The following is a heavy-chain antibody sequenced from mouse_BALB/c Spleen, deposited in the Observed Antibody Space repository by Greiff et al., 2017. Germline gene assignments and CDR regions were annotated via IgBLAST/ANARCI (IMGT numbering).Heavy chain of an antibody. CDR3: ARYGNYVYAMDY. D-gene: IGHD2-1*01. Sequence: EVQVVESGPGLVKPSQSLSLTCSVTGYSITSGYYWNWIRQFPGNKLEWMGYISYDGSNNYNPSLKNRISITRDTSKNQFFLKLNSVTTEDTATYYCARYGNYVYAMDYWGQGTSVTVSS. CDR2: ISYDGSN. CDR1: GYSITSGYY. V-gene: IGHV3-6*02. J-gene: IGHJ4*01.